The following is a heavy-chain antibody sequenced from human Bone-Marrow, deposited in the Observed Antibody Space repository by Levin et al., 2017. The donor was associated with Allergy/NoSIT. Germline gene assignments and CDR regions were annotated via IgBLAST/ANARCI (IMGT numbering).Heavy chain of an antibody. Sequence: GGSLRLSCTASGFTFGDYAMSWFRQAPGKGLEWVGFIRSKAYGGTTEYAASVKGRFTISRDDSKSIAYLQMNSLKTEDTAVYYCTRENRYCSGGSCYPYYYYYYMDVWGKGTTVTVSS. CDR3: TRENRYCSGGSCYPYYYYYYMDV. V-gene: IGHV3-49*03. J-gene: IGHJ6*03. CDR1: GFTFGDYA. D-gene: IGHD2-15*01. CDR2: IRSKAYGGTT.